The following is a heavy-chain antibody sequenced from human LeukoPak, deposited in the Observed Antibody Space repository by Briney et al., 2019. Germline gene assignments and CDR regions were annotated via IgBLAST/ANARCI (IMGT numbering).Heavy chain of an antibody. Sequence: GRSLRLSCAASGFTFDDYAMHWVRQAPGKGLEWVSGISWNSGSIGYADSVKSRFTISRDNAKNSLYLQMNSLRAEDMALYYCAKARFSSSWYSGSYFDYWGQGTLVTVSS. V-gene: IGHV3-9*03. CDR2: ISWNSGSI. J-gene: IGHJ4*02. CDR1: GFTFDDYA. CDR3: AKARFSSSWYSGSYFDY. D-gene: IGHD6-13*01.